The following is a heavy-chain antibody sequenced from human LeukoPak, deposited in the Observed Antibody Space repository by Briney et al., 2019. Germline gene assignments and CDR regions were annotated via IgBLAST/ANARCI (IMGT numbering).Heavy chain of an antibody. CDR3: ARRGGRGSSYWFDP. D-gene: IGHD3-10*01. J-gene: IGHJ5*02. V-gene: IGHV4-59*08. CDR1: GGSISSYY. Sequence: SETLSLTCTVSGGSISSYYWTWIRQPPGKGLEWIGYVYDSGSTNYHPSLQSRVTISVDTSKSQFSLKLTSVTAADTAVYYCARRGGRGSSYWFDPWGQGTLVTVSS. CDR2: VYDSGST.